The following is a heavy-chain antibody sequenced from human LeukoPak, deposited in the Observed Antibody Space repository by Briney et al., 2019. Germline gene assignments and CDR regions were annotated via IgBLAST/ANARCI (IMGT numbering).Heavy chain of an antibody. V-gene: IGHV1-2*02. CDR2: INPNSGGT. CDR3: ARGPMIVVVTISDY. J-gene: IGHJ4*02. Sequence: EASVKVSCKASGYTFTGYYMHWVRQAPGQGLEWMGWINPNSGGTNYAQKFQGRVTMTRDTSISTAYMELSRLRSDDTAVYYCARGPMIVVVTISDYWGQGTLVTVSS. CDR1: GYTFTGYY. D-gene: IGHD3-22*01.